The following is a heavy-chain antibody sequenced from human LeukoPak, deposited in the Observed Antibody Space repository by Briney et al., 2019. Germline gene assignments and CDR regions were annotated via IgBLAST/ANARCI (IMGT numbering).Heavy chain of an antibody. CDR2: INTNTGNP. Sequence: ASVNVSCKASGYSFTSHAMNWVRQAAGQGLERMGWINTNTGNPTYAQGFTGRFVFSLDTTVSTAYLQISSLKAEDTAVYYCARAPRAAGHAFDIWGQGTMVTVSS. CDR3: ARAPRAAGHAFDI. CDR1: GYSFTSHA. D-gene: IGHD6-25*01. V-gene: IGHV7-4-1*02. J-gene: IGHJ3*02.